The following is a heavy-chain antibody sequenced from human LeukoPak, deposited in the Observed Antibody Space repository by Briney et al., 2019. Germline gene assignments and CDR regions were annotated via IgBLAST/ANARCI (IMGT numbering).Heavy chain of an antibody. CDR3: ARDSIVVVPAALYYMDV. Sequence: ASVKVSCKASGYTFTSYDINWVRQATGQGLEWMGWISAYNGNTNYAQKRQGRVTMTTDTSTSTAYMELRSLRSDDTAVYYCARDSIVVVPAALYYMDVWGKGTTVTVSS. CDR2: ISAYNGNT. J-gene: IGHJ6*03. D-gene: IGHD2-2*01. V-gene: IGHV1-18*01. CDR1: GYTFTSYD.